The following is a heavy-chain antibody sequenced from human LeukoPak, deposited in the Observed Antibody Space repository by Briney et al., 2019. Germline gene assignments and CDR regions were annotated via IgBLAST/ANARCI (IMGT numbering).Heavy chain of an antibody. D-gene: IGHD1-26*01. CDR1: GGTFISYA. CDR3: ARGPYSGSYYYDY. V-gene: IGHV1-69*06. CDR2: IIPIFGPA. J-gene: IGHJ4*02. Sequence: SVKVSCKASGGTFISYAISGVRQAPGQGGEWMGGIIPIFGPANYAQKFQGRVTTTADKSTSTAYMELSSLRSEDTAVYYCARGPYSGSYYYDYWGQGTLVTVSS.